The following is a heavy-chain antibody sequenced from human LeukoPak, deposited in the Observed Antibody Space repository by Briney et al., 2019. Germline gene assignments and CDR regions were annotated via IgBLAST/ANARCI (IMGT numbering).Heavy chain of an antibody. D-gene: IGHD2-21*02. V-gene: IGHV1-69*13. CDR1: GGTFSSYA. CDR3: ARGRYCGGDCYSALDY. Sequence: SVNVSFKASGGTFSSYAISWVRQAPGQGLEWMGGIIPIFGTANYAQKFQGRVTITADESTSTAYMELSSLRSEDTAVYYCARGRYCGGDCYSALDYWGQGTLVTVSS. CDR2: IIPIFGTA. J-gene: IGHJ4*02.